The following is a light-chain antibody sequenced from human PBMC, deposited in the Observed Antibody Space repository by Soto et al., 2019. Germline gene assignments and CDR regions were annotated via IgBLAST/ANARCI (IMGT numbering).Light chain of an antibody. V-gene: IGKV3-11*01. Sequence: EIVLTQSQATLSLSPGERATLSCRASQSISSYLAWYQQKPGQAPRLLIYDASNRATGIPARFSGSGSGTDFTLTISSLEPEDCAVYYCQQRSNWPPITFGQGTRLEIK. CDR1: QSISSY. J-gene: IGKJ5*01. CDR3: QQRSNWPPIT. CDR2: DAS.